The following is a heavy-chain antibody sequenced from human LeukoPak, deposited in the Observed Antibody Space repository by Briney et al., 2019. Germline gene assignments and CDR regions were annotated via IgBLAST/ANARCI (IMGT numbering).Heavy chain of an antibody. J-gene: IGHJ4*02. CDR1: GFTFSSYS. CDR2: ISYDGSNK. V-gene: IGHV3-30*18. D-gene: IGHD3-9*01. Sequence: GGSLRLSCAASGFTFSSYSMNWVRQAPGKGLEWVAVISYDGSNKYYADSVKGRFTISRDNSKNTLYLQMNSLRAEDTAVYYCAKDYLLRYFDWLPQGYWGQGTLVTVSS. CDR3: AKDYLLRYFDWLPQGY.